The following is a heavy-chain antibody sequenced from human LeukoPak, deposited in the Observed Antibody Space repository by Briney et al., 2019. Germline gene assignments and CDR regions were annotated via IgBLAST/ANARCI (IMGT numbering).Heavy chain of an antibody. Sequence: PGGSLRLSCAASGGTFSRFWMSWVRQAPGKGLEWVANIKQDGGENYYVDSEKGRLTISRDNAKNSLFLQMNSLRAEDTAVYYCARDLRTGYFSDYWGKGTLVTVSS. D-gene: IGHD3/OR15-3a*01. J-gene: IGHJ4*02. CDR1: GGTFSRFW. CDR3: ARDLRTGYFSDY. CDR2: IKQDGGEN. V-gene: IGHV3-7*01.